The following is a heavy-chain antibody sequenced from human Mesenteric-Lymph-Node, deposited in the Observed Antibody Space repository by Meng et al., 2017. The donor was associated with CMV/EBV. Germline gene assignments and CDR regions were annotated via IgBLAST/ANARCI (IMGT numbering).Heavy chain of an antibody. D-gene: IGHD5-18*01. V-gene: IGHV4-59*01. Sequence: ESLKISCAASGLILSDYYMSWIRQPPGEGLEWIGYISYSGSTNYNPSLKSRVTISVDTSKNQFSLKLSSVTAADTAVYYCARESYGSYYFDYWGQGTLVTVSS. J-gene: IGHJ4*02. CDR3: ARESYGSYYFDY. CDR1: GLILSDYY. CDR2: ISYSGST.